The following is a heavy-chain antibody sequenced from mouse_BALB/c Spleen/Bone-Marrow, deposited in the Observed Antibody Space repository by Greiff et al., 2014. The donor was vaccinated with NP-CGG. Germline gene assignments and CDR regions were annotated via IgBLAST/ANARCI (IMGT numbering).Heavy chain of an antibody. CDR2: ISSGGGST. CDR1: GFAFSSYD. CDR3: ASPLYYYGSSPFYAMDY. Sequence: EVQRVESGGGLVKPGGSLKLSCAASGFAFSSYDVSWVRQTPEKRLEWVGYISSGGGSTYYPDTLKGRFTISRDNAKNTLYLQMSSLKSEDTAMYYCASPLYYYGSSPFYAMDYWGQGTSVTVSS. D-gene: IGHD1-1*01. V-gene: IGHV5-12-1*01. J-gene: IGHJ4*01.